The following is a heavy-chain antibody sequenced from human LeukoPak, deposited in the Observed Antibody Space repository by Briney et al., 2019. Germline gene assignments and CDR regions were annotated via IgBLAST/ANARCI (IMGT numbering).Heavy chain of an antibody. D-gene: IGHD3-22*01. V-gene: IGHV3-23*01. CDR1: GFTFSSYA. Sequence: GGSLRLSCAASGFTFSSYAMRWVRQAPGKGLEWVSAISGSGGSTYYADSVKGRFTISRDNSKNTLYLQMNSLRAEDTAVYYCAKDLVRDRSGYYPSYFDYWGQGTLVTVSS. CDR2: ISGSGGST. CDR3: AKDLVRDRSGYYPSYFDY. J-gene: IGHJ4*02.